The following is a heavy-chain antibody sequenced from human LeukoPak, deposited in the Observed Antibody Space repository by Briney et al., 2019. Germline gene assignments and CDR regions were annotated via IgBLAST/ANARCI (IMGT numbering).Heavy chain of an antibody. CDR3: ARERVFSGNYYYYYGMDV. Sequence: ASVKVSCKTSGYIFTAYYIHWVRQAPGQGLEWMGWINPNSGGTNYAQKFQGRVTMTRDTSTKTASMELSRLRSDDTAVYHCARERVFSGNYYYYYGMDVWGQGTTVTVS. CDR1: GYIFTAYY. V-gene: IGHV1-2*02. J-gene: IGHJ6*02. D-gene: IGHD3-10*01. CDR2: INPNSGGT.